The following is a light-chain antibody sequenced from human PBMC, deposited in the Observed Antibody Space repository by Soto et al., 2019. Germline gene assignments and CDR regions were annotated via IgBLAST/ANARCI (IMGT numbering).Light chain of an antibody. CDR1: QTVSNN. J-gene: IGKJ4*01. CDR2: GAS. CDR3: QQYHKWPPFT. Sequence: EIVMTQSPATLSMSPGERVSISCRASQTVSNNLDWYQQKPGQAPRLLIYGASTRAIGVAARFSGSGSGTEFTLTITSLQFEDFAVYYCQQYHKWPPFTFGGGTVVEIK. V-gene: IGKV3-15*01.